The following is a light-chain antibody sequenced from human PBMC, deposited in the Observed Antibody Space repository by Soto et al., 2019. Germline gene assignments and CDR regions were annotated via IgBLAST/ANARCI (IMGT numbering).Light chain of an antibody. Sequence: ESVLTQSPATLSFSPGERATLSCRASQSVSSYLAWYQQKPGQAPRLLIYDASNRATGIPARFSGSGSGKDFTLTISSLEPEDFAVYYCQQRSNWPRTFGQGTKVEIK. CDR2: DAS. J-gene: IGKJ1*01. CDR3: QQRSNWPRT. V-gene: IGKV3-11*01. CDR1: QSVSSY.